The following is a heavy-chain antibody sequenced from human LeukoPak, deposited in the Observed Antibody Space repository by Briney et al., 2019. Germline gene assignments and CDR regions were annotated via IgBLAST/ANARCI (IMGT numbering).Heavy chain of an antibody. D-gene: IGHD1-20*01. CDR2: INPNSGVT. V-gene: IGHV1-2*06. J-gene: IGHJ5*01. CDR1: GYTFSGYS. Sequence: ASVKVSCKASGYTFSGYSMHWVRQAPGQGLEWMGRINPNSGVTYYAQKFQGRVTMTSDTSITTVYMELSSLTSDDTATYYCARDASNWSAFDSWGQGTLVIVSS. CDR3: ARDASNWSAFDS.